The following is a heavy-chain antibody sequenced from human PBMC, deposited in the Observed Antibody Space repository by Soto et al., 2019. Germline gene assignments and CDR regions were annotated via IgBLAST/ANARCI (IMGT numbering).Heavy chain of an antibody. CDR2: ITGSGGST. Sequence: AGGSLRLSCAASGFTFSNYAMTWVRQAPGKGLEWVSVITGSGGSTYFVDSVKGRFTISRDNSKNTVYLQMNSLRAEDTAVYYCAKRPLTAAGFDYWGQGTLVTVSS. CDR1: GFTFSNYA. D-gene: IGHD6-13*01. V-gene: IGHV3-23*01. J-gene: IGHJ4*02. CDR3: AKRPLTAAGFDY.